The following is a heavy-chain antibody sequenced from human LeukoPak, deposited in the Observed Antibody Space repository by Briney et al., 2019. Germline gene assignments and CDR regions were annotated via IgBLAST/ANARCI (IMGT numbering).Heavy chain of an antibody. CDR3: ARSSPYCTNGLCYREFNY. CDR1: GYSFTTYW. CDR2: IYPVDSDT. V-gene: IGHV5-51*01. Sequence: GESLKISCKGSGYSFTTYWIGWVRQMPGKGLEWMGIIYPVDSDTRYTPSFQGQVTLSPDKSINTAYLQWSSLKASDTAMYYCARSSPYCTNGLCYREFNYWGQGTLVTVSS. D-gene: IGHD2-8*01. J-gene: IGHJ4*02.